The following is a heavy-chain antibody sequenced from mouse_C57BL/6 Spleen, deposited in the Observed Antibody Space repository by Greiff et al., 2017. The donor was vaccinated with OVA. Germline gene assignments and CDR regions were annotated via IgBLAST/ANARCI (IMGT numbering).Heavy chain of an antibody. CDR2: IDPNSGGT. V-gene: IGHV1-72*01. J-gene: IGHJ2*01. D-gene: IGHD1-1*01. CDR3: ARQGYYGRGEGDY. CDR1: GYTFTSYW. Sequence: QVQLQQPGAELVKPGASVKLSCKASGYTFTSYWMHWVKQRPGRGFEWIGRIDPNSGGTKYNEKFKSKATLTVDKPSSTAYMQLSSLTSEDSAVYYCARQGYYGRGEGDYWGQGTTLTVSS.